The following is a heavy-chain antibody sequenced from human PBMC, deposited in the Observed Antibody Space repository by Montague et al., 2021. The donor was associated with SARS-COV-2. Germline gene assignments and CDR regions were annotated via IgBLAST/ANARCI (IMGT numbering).Heavy chain of an antibody. CDR2: IYWNDDK. Sequence: VKPTQTLTLTCTFSGFSLSTSGVGVGWIRQPPGKALEWLALIYWNDDKRYSPSLKSRLTITKDTSKNQVVPTMTNMDPVDTATYYCAHRLPGFQWFGEDTFDYWGQGTLVTVSS. J-gene: IGHJ4*02. CDR3: AHRLPGFQWFGEDTFDY. D-gene: IGHD3-10*01. CDR1: GFSLSTSGVG. V-gene: IGHV2-5*01.